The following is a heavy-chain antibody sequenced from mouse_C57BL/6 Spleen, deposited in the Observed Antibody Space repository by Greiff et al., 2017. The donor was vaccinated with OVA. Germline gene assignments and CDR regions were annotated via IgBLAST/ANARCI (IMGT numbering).Heavy chain of an antibody. J-gene: IGHJ2*01. CDR3: ARDSSLYFDY. Sequence: QVQLQQPGPELVKPGASVKISCKASGYAFSSSWMNWVKQRPGKGLEWIGRIYPGDGDTNYNGKFKGKATLTADKSSSTAYMQLSSLTSEDSAVYFCARDSSLYFDYWGQGTTLTVSS. V-gene: IGHV1-82*01. D-gene: IGHD2-12*01. CDR1: GYAFSSSW. CDR2: IYPGDGDT.